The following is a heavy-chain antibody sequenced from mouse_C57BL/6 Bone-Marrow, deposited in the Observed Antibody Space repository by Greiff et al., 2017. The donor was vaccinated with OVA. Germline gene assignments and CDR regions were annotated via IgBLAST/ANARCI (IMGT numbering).Heavy chain of an antibody. D-gene: IGHD1-1*01. J-gene: IGHJ3*01. CDR3: ANYYGSSLFAY. Sequence: VQLQQSGPELVKPGASVKISCKTSGYAFSSSWMNWVKQRPGKGLEWIGRIYTGDGDTKYNGKFKGKATLTSDTSSSTAYMQLSSLTSEDSEISVCANYYGSSLFAYWGQGTLVTVSA. V-gene: IGHV1-82*01. CDR1: GYAFSSSW. CDR2: IYTGDGDT.